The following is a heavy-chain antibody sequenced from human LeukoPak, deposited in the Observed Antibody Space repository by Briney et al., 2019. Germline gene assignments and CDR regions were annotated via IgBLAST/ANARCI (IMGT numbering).Heavy chain of an antibody. D-gene: IGHD6-19*01. CDR3: AKDIRPYSSGWYVGFDY. CDR1: GFTFDDYA. CDR2: ISWNSGSI. J-gene: IGHJ4*02. V-gene: IGHV3-9*03. Sequence: PGRSLRLSCAASGFTFDDYAMHWVRQAPGKGLEWVSGISWNSGSIGYADSVKGRFTISRDNAKNSLYLQMNSLRAEDMALYYCAKDIRPYSSGWYVGFDYWGQGTLVTVSS.